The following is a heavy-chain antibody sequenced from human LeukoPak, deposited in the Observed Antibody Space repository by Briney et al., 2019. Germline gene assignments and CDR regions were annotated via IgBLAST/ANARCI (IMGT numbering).Heavy chain of an antibody. Sequence: PSETLSLTCTVSGYSISSGYYWGWIRQPPGKGLEWIGSIYHSGSTYYNPSLKSRVTISVDTSKNQFSLKLSSVTAADTAVYYCARGLGTTVVTPTWAFDVWGQGTMVTVSS. J-gene: IGHJ3*01. CDR2: IYHSGST. V-gene: IGHV4-38-2*02. D-gene: IGHD4-23*01. CDR3: ARGLGTTVVTPTWAFDV. CDR1: GYSISSGYY.